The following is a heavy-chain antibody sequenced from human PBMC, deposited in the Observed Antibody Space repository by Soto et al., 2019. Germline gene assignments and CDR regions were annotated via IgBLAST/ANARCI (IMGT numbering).Heavy chain of an antibody. V-gene: IGHV4-39*01. Sequence: PSETLSLTCTVSGGSISSSSYYWGWIRQPPGKGLEWIGSIYYSGSTYYNPSLKSRVTISVDTSKNQFSLKLSSVTAADTAVYYCARHLPSGYDFWSGYYDYWGQGTLVTVSS. CDR3: ARHLPSGYDFWSGYYDY. CDR2: IYYSGST. D-gene: IGHD3-3*01. CDR1: GGSISSSSYY. J-gene: IGHJ4*02.